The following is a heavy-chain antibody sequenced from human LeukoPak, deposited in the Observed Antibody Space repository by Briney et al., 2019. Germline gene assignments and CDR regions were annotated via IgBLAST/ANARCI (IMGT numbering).Heavy chain of an antibody. J-gene: IGHJ4*02. CDR1: GFTFSDCD. D-gene: IGHD4-17*01. CDR3: AIIYGGYSDFEY. Sequence: PGGSLRLSCTASGFTFSDCDMNWVRQAPGKGLEWIGSFSYGGSTYYNPSLKSRVTISVDTSKNQFSLKLNSVTAADTAVYYCAIIYGGYSDFEYWGQGILVTVSS. V-gene: IGHV4-59*05. CDR2: FSYGGST.